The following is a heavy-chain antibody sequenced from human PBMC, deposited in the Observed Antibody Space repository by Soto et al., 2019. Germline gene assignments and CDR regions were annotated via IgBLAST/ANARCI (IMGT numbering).Heavy chain of an antibody. CDR2: IIPIFGTA. CDR1: GGTFSSYA. D-gene: IGHD3-3*01. Sequence: AVKVSCKASGGTFSSYAISWVRQAPGQGLEWMGGIIPIFGTANYAQKFQGRVTITADKSTSTAYMELSSLRSEDTAVYYCARDRSSYVLRFLEVAYYYYGMDVWGQGTTVTVSS. J-gene: IGHJ6*02. CDR3: ARDRSSYVLRFLEVAYYYYGMDV. V-gene: IGHV1-69*06.